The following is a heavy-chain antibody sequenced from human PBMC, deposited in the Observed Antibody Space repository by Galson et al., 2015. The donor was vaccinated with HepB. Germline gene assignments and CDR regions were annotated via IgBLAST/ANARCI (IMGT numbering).Heavy chain of an antibody. D-gene: IGHD3-10*01. J-gene: IGHJ4*02. CDR2: IWFDGSNK. Sequence: SLRLSCAASGFTYSTHGMHWVRQAPGKGLEWVAVIWFDGSNKDYAESVKGRFTISRDNSKNTLYLQMSSLRAEDTALYYCVTGEGGTFDYWGQGTLVTVSS. V-gene: IGHV3-33*08. CDR3: VTGEGGTFDY. CDR1: GFTYSTHG.